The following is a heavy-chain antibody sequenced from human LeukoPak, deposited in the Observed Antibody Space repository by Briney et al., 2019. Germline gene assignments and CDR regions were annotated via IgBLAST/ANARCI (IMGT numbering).Heavy chain of an antibody. Sequence: PGGSLRLSCAASGFSFSAYWMSWVRQAPGKGLEWVANIKQDGSQTYHADSVKGRFTISRENAENSLYLQMHSLRADDTAVYYCVRSCNRASCPYYFDSWAQGTLVTVSS. CDR2: IKQDGSQT. D-gene: IGHD2/OR15-2a*01. CDR1: GFSFSAYW. CDR3: VRSCNRASCPYYFDS. J-gene: IGHJ4*02. V-gene: IGHV3-7*01.